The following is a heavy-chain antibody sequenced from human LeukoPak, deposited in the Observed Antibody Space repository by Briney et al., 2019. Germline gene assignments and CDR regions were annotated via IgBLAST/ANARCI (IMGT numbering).Heavy chain of an antibody. CDR2: INPNSGGT. Sequence: ASVKVSCKXSGYTFTGYYMHWVRQAPGQGLEWMGRINPNSGGTNYAQKFQGRVTMTRDTSISTAYMELSRLRSDDTAVYYCARGSTVTTLQNYYYMDVWGKGTTVTVSS. V-gene: IGHV1-2*06. CDR1: GYTFTGYY. J-gene: IGHJ6*03. D-gene: IGHD4-17*01. CDR3: ARGSTVTTLQNYYYMDV.